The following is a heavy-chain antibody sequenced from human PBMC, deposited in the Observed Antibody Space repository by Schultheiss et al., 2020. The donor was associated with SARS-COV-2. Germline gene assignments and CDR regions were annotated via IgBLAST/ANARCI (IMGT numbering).Heavy chain of an antibody. Sequence: GGSLRLSCAASGFTFSSYDMHWVRQAPGKGLEWVAVIWYDGSNKYYADSVKGRFTISRDNSKNTLYLQMNSLRAEDTAVYYCARAATHFVGVPALWFGELMGAFDIWGQGTMVTGSS. CDR2: IWYDGSNK. CDR1: GFTFSSYD. V-gene: IGHV3-33*08. D-gene: IGHD3-10*01. CDR3: ARAATHFVGVPALWFGELMGAFDI. J-gene: IGHJ3*02.